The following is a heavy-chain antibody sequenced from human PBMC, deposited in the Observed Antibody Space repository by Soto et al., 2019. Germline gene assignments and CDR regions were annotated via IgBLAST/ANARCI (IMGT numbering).Heavy chain of an antibody. CDR1: GGSISSGDYY. CDR3: ARSYYDILTGWWYFDY. J-gene: IGHJ4*02. V-gene: IGHV4-30-4*01. CDR2: IYYSGST. D-gene: IGHD3-9*01. Sequence: PSETLSLTCTVSGGSISSGDYYWSWIRQPPGKGLEWIGYIYYSGSTYYNPSLKSRVTISVDTSKNQFSLKLSSVTAADTAVYYCARSYYDILTGWWYFDYWGQGTLVTVSS.